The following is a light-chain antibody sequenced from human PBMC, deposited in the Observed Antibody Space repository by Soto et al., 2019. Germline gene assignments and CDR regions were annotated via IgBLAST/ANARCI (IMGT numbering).Light chain of an antibody. CDR1: QIVTNNY. Sequence: EIVLTQSPGTLSLSPGERVTLSCRASQIVTNNYLAWYQHKPGQPPRLLIDDASRRATGIPDRFSASGSGTDFTLTISRLEPEDFAVYYWQQCSTSPLTFGGGTKVELK. CDR2: DAS. J-gene: IGKJ4*01. CDR3: QQCSTSPLT. V-gene: IGKV3-20*01.